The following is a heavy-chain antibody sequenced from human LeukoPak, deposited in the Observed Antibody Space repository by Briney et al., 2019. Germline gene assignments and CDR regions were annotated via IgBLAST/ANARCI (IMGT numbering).Heavy chain of an antibody. Sequence: PGGSLRLSCAASGFTFSSYGMHWVRQAPGKGLEWVAFIRYDGSNKYYADSVKGRFTISRDNSKNTLYLQMNSLRAEDTAVYYCAKGAPYYYDSSGYGHAFDIWGQGTMVTVSS. D-gene: IGHD3-22*01. CDR3: AKGAPYYYDSSGYGHAFDI. CDR1: GFTFSSYG. CDR2: IRYDGSNK. V-gene: IGHV3-30*02. J-gene: IGHJ3*02.